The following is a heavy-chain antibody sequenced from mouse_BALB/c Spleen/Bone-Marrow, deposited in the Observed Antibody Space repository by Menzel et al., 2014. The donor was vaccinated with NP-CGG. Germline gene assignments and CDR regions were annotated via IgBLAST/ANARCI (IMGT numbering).Heavy chain of an antibody. Sequence: EVQLVESGGGLVQPGGSLKLSCVASGFTFSSYGMSWVRQTPEKRLELVATINNNGGSTYYPDSVKGQFTISRDSAKNTLYLQMCSLKSEDTAMYYGARGYGWYFDVWGAGTTVTVSS. D-gene: IGHD2-2*01. V-gene: IGHV5-6-3*01. CDR2: INNNGGST. J-gene: IGHJ1*01. CDR1: GFTFSSYG. CDR3: ARGYGWYFDV.